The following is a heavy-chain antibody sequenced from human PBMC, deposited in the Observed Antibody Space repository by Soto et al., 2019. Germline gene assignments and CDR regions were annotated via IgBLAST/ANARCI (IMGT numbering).Heavy chain of an antibody. Sequence: QVQLVQSGAEVKKPGASVRISCKASGYSLPTHTIHWVRQAPGHRLEWMGWINAANGHTKYSQNFQNRVTISSDTSASTVYMKLNGLTSDDTAIYYCARANGNYAWGPNDYWGQGTLVTVSS. V-gene: IGHV1-3*01. J-gene: IGHJ4*02. D-gene: IGHD1-7*01. CDR3: ARANGNYAWGPNDY. CDR2: INAANGHT. CDR1: GYSLPTHT.